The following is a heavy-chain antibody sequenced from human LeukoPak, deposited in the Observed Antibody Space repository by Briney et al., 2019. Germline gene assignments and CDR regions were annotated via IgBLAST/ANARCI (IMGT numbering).Heavy chain of an antibody. CDR3: AREDYYYSSRY. CDR2: IGLNGSPT. D-gene: IGHD3-10*01. CDR1: GFTFTDYY. V-gene: IGHV3-11*04. J-gene: IGHJ4*02. Sequence: GGSLRLSCAASGFTFTDYYMSWLRQAPGKGLEWVAYIGLNGSPTYYADSVKGRFTISRDNAKKSVHLQMNSLRVEDTAVYFCAREDYYYSSRYWGQRNLVTVSS.